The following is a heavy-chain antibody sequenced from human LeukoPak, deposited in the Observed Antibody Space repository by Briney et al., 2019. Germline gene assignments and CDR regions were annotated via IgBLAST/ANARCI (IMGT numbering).Heavy chain of an antibody. D-gene: IGHD3-22*01. CDR1: GFSLSTSGVG. V-gene: IGHV2-5*01. Sequence: SGPTLVKPTQTLTLTCTFSGFSLSTSGVGVGWIRQPPGKALVWLALIYWNDDKRYSPSLKSRLTITKDTSKNQVVLTMTNMDPVDTATYYCAHSYYDSSGYPLTPFRWGYWGQGTLVTVSS. CDR2: IYWNDDK. J-gene: IGHJ4*02. CDR3: AHSYYDSSGYPLTPFRWGY.